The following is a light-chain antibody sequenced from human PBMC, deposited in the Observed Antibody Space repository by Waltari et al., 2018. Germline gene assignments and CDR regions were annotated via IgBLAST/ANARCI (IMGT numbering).Light chain of an antibody. CDR2: STS. J-gene: IGLJ2*01. CDR3: LFYYGGGVV. Sequence: SPGGTVTLTCASSTGAVTSIYYPSWFQQKPGQAPRSLIYSTSKKHSWTPTRFSGSLLGGKAALTLSGVQPEDEAEYYCLFYYGGGVVFGGGTKLTVL. V-gene: IGLV7-43*01. CDR1: TGAVTSIYY.